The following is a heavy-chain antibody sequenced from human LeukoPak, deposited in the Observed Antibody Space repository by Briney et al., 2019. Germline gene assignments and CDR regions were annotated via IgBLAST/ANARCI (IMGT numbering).Heavy chain of an antibody. CDR1: GGSFSGYY. CDR2: INHSGST. J-gene: IGHJ4*02. V-gene: IGHV4-34*01. D-gene: IGHD1-1*01. CDR3: ARHTRRPITSPYFDY. Sequence: PSETLSLTCAVYGGSFSGYYWSWIRQPPGKGLEWIGEINHSGSTNYNPSLKSRVTISVDTSKNQFSLKLSSVTAADTAVYYCARHTRRPITSPYFDYWGQGTLVTVSS.